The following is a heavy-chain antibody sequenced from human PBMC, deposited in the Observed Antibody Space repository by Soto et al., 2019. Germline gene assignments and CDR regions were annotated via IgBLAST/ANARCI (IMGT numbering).Heavy chain of an antibody. Sequence: GGSLRLSCAASGFTFSDSAMHWVRQASGKGLEWVGRIRNKGNNYATAYTASVKGRFTISRDNSKNTLNLQMNSLRVEDTAVYYCTRAAIKGELLDYWGQGTQVTVSS. V-gene: IGHV3-73*01. J-gene: IGHJ4*02. CDR1: GFTFSDSA. CDR2: IRNKGNNYAT. D-gene: IGHD1-26*01. CDR3: TRAAIKGELLDY.